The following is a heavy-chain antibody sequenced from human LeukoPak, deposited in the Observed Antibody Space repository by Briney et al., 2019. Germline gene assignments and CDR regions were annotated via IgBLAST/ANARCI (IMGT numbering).Heavy chain of an antibody. D-gene: IGHD4-17*01. V-gene: IGHV4-34*01. Sequence: SETLSLTCAVYGGSFSGYYWSWIRQPPGKGLEWIGEINHSGSTNYNPSLKSRVTISVDTSKNQFSLKLSSVTAADTAVYYCARGEPDYGDYIFDYWGQGTPVTVSS. CDR1: GGSFSGYY. J-gene: IGHJ4*02. CDR3: ARGEPDYGDYIFDY. CDR2: INHSGST.